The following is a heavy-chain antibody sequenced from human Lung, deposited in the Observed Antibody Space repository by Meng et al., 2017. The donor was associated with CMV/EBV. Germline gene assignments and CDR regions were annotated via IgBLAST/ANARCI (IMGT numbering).Heavy chain of an antibody. CDR2: FDPEDGET. V-gene: IGHV1-24*01. CDR1: GYTLTELS. CDR3: ATDRRYDILTGYFDY. Sequence: QVQLVQSGAEAQKPXXSVMGSCXVSGYTLTELSMHWVRQAPGKGLEWMGGFDPEDGETIYAQKFQGRVTMTEDTSTDTAYMELSSLRSEDTAVYYCATDRRYDILTGYFDYWGQGTLVTVSS. J-gene: IGHJ4*02. D-gene: IGHD3-9*01.